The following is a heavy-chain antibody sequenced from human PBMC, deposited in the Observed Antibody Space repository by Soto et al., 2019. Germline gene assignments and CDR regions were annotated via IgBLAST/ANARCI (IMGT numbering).Heavy chain of an antibody. CDR2: TYYRSKWYN. CDR1: GDSVSSNSAA. Sequence: PSQTLSLTCAISGDSVSSNSAAWNWIRQSPSRGLEWLGRTYYRSKWYNDYAVSVKSRITINPDTSKNQFSLQLNSVTPEDTAVYYCARERLISGPTGTALSMDFWGQGTSVTVSS. V-gene: IGHV6-1*01. J-gene: IGHJ6*02. D-gene: IGHD1-1*01. CDR3: ARERLISGPTGTALSMDF.